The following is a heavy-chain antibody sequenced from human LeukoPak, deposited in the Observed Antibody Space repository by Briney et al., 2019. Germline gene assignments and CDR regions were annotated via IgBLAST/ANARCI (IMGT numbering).Heavy chain of an antibody. D-gene: IGHD6-13*01. CDR3: ARGGEQQLVWAWFDP. J-gene: IGHJ5*02. Sequence: SVKVSCKASGGTFSSYAISWVRQAPGQGLEWMGEIIPIFGTANYAQKFQGRVTMTRNTSISTAYMELSSLRSEDTAVYYCARGGEQQLVWAWFDPWGQGTLVTVSS. CDR1: GGTFSSYA. CDR2: IIPIFGTA. V-gene: IGHV1-69*05.